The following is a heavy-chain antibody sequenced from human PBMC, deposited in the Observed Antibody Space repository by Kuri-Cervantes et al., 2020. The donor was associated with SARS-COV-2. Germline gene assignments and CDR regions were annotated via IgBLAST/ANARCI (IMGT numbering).Heavy chain of an antibody. J-gene: IGHJ4*02. CDR3: AKNRRTVAAPFDY. CDR1: GFTFSSYG. Sequence: GGSLRLSCAASGFTFSSYGMHWVRQAPGKGLEWVAVIWCDGSNKYYADSVKGRFTISRDNSKNTLYLQMNSLRADDTAVYYCAKNRRTVAAPFDYWGQGTLVTVSS. V-gene: IGHV3-33*06. D-gene: IGHD4-23*01. CDR2: IWCDGSNK.